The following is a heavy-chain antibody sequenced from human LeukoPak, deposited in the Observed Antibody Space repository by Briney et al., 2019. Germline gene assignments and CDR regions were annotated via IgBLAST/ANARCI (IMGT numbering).Heavy chain of an antibody. D-gene: IGHD6-13*01. CDR1: GFTVSSNY. V-gene: IGHV3-53*01. CDR2: IYSGGST. Sequence: GGSLRLSCAASGFTVSSNYMSWVRQAPGKGLEWVSVIYSGGSTYYADSVKGRFTISRDNAKNSLYLQMNSLRAEDTAVYYCARGGQQLVDAFDIWGQGTMVTVSS. J-gene: IGHJ3*02. CDR3: ARGGQQLVDAFDI.